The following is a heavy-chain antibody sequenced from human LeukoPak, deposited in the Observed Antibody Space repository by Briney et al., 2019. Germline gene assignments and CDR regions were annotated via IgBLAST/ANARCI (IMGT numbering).Heavy chain of an antibody. CDR2: ISYDGTNK. J-gene: IGHJ4*02. D-gene: IGHD6-6*01. CDR3: AKEDYRRSSLDY. V-gene: IGHV3-30*18. Sequence: SCKASGYTFTSYGMHWVRQAPGKGLEWVAVISYDGTNKYFADSVKGRFTISRDNSKNTLYLQMNSLRAEDTAVYYCAKEDYRRSSLDYWGQGTLVTVSS. CDR1: GYTFTSYG.